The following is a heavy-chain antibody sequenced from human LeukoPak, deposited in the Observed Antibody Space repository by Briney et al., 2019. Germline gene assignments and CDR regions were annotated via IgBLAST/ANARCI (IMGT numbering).Heavy chain of an antibody. D-gene: IGHD3-9*01. CDR2: IIPIFGTA. CDR1: GYTFTSYG. CDR3: ARGDADILTGYLRFNWFDP. V-gene: IGHV1-69*13. J-gene: IGHJ5*02. Sequence: SVKVSCKASGYTFTSYGISWVRQAPGQGLEWMGGIIPIFGTANYAQKFQGRVTITADESTSTAYMELSSLRSEDTAVCYCARGDADILTGYLRFNWFDPWGQGTLVTVSS.